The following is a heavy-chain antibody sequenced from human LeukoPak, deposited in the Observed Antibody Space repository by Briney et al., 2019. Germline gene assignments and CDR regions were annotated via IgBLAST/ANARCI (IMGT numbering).Heavy chain of an antibody. CDR1: GFTFSRYW. J-gene: IGHJ4*02. D-gene: IGHD6-19*01. Sequence: GGSLRLSCATSGFTFSRYWMSWVRQAPGKGLEWVANIKEDGSVKYYVDSVKGRFTIFRDNAKNSLSLQMNSLRAEDTAVYYCARDTSSGWHFEYWGQGTLVTVSS. V-gene: IGHV3-7*01. CDR2: IKEDGSVK. CDR3: ARDTSSGWHFEY.